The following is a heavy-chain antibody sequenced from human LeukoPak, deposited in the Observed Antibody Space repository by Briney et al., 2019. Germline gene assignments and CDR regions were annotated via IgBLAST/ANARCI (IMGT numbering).Heavy chain of an antibody. D-gene: IGHD2-15*01. CDR1: GSSVSSNY. V-gene: IGHV3-23*01. Sequence: SGGSLRLSCAASGSSVSSNYMSWVRQAPGKGLEWVSSISGSGGSTSYADSVKGRFTISRDNSKNTVYLQMNSLRAEDTAVYYCAKRLVVATTPKVFDIWGQGTMVTVSS. J-gene: IGHJ3*02. CDR2: ISGSGGST. CDR3: AKRLVVATTPKVFDI.